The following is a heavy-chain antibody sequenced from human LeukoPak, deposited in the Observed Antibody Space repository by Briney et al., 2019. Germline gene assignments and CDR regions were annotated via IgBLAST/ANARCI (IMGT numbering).Heavy chain of an antibody. Sequence: SETLSLTCTVSGGSISSGGYYWSWIRQHPGKGLEWIGYIYYSGSTYYNPSLKSRVTISVDTSKNQFSLKLSSVTAADTAVYYCARGVWFGATRGGVFFDYWGQGTLVTVSS. J-gene: IGHJ4*02. CDR1: GGSISSGGYY. CDR3: ARGVWFGATRGGVFFDY. V-gene: IGHV4-31*03. CDR2: IYYSGST. D-gene: IGHD3-10*01.